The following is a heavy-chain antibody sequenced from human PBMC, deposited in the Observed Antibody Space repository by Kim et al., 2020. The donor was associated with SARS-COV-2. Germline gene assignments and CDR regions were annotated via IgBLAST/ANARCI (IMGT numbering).Heavy chain of an antibody. D-gene: IGHD6-19*01. CDR1: GGSISSSSYY. CDR3: ARLAVAGLAWVY. V-gene: IGHV4-39*07. Sequence: SETLSLTCTVSGGSISSSSYYWGWIRQPPGKGLEWIGSIYYSGSTYYNPSLKSRVTISVDTSKNQFSLKLSSVTAADTAVYYCARLAVAGLAWVYWGQGT. CDR2: IYYSGST. J-gene: IGHJ4*02.